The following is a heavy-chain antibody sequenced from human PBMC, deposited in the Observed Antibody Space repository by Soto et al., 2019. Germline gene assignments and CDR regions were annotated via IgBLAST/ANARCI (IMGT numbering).Heavy chain of an antibody. D-gene: IGHD1-7*01. CDR1: GGSISSGDYY. Sequence: LSLTCTVSGGSISSGDYYWSWIRQPPGKGLEWIGYIYYSGSTYYNPSLKSRVTISVDTSRNQFSLKLSSVTAADTAVYYCARAAEWTPTGTTVWFDPWGQGTLVTVSS. CDR2: IYYSGST. J-gene: IGHJ5*02. V-gene: IGHV4-30-4*01. CDR3: ARAAEWTPTGTTVWFDP.